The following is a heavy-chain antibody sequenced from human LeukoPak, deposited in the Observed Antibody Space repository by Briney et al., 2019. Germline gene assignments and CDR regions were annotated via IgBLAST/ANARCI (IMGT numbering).Heavy chain of an antibody. J-gene: IGHJ6*03. Sequence: PGGSLRLSCAGSGFTFSSYSMNWVRQAPGKGLEWVSSISSSSSYIYYADSVKGRFTTSRYNAKNSLYLQMNSLRADDTAVYYCARAYSGRYGLGYYYMDVWGKGTTVTTSS. D-gene: IGHD1-26*01. CDR1: GFTFSSYS. V-gene: IGHV3-21*01. CDR3: ARAYSGRYGLGYYYMDV. CDR2: ISSSSSYI.